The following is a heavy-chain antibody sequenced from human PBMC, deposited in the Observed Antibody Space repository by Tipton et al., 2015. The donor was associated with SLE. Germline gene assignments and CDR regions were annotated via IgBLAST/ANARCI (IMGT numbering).Heavy chain of an antibody. J-gene: IGHJ5*02. D-gene: IGHD6-25*01. CDR2: ISYDGNKE. V-gene: IGHV3-30*03. CDR3: AREAEESSGNWFDP. CDR1: GFTFTNYA. Sequence: SLRLSCAASGFTFTNYAMHWVRQAPGKGLEWVAVISYDGNKENYADSVRGRFTISRDNSKNSLYVDMNSLRAEDTALYYCAREAEESSGNWFDPWGQGTLVTVSS.